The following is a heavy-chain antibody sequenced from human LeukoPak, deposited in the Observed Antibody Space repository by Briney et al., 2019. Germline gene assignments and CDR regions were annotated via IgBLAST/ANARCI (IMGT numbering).Heavy chain of an antibody. CDR2: INPNSGGT. CDR1: GYTFTGYY. D-gene: IGHD2-2*01. Sequence: GASVKVSCKASGYTFTGYYMHWVRQAPGQGLEWMGWINPNSGGTNYAQKFQGRVTMTRDTSISTAYMELSRLRSDDTAVYYCARVRDIVVVPDDAFDTWGQGTMVTVSS. CDR3: ARVRDIVVVPDDAFDT. J-gene: IGHJ3*02. V-gene: IGHV1-2*02.